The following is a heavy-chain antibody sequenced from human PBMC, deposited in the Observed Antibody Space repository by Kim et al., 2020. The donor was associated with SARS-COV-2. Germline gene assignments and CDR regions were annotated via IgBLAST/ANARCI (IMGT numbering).Heavy chain of an antibody. D-gene: IGHD4-17*01. CDR1: GGSISSGGYY. J-gene: IGHJ4*02. CDR3: ASNNGDYARIDFVGFDY. V-gene: IGHV4-31*03. CDR2: IYYSGST. Sequence: SETLSLTCTVSGGSISSGGYYWSWIRQHPGKGLEWIGYIYYSGSTYYNPSLKSRVTISVDTSKNQFSLKLSSVTAADTAVYYCASNNGDYARIDFVGFDYWGQGTLVTVSS.